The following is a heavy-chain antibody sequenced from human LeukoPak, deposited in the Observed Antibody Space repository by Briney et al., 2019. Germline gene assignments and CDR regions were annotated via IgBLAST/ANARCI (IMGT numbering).Heavy chain of an antibody. J-gene: IGHJ4*01. D-gene: IGHD6-13*01. CDR2: INPNTGGT. Sequence: VSSLKLSCKACRGTFSSYAISWVRQAPEQGFEWFVWINPNTGGTNFAQKFRGRVTMTRDTSITTACIELTGLKSDDTPVHNCARGGVRTAASSLGYWGQGTLVTVSS. CDR3: ARGGVRTAASSLGY. CDR1: RGTFSSYA. V-gene: IGHV1-2*02.